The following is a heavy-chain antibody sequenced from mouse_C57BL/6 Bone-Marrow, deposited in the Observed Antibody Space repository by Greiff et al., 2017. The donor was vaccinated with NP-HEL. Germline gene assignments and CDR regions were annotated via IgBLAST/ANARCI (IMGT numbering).Heavy chain of an antibody. CDR2: IYPRSGNT. D-gene: IGHD1-1*01. Sequence: VQLQQSGAELARPGASVKLSCKASGYTFTSYGISWVKQRTGQGLEWIGEIYPRSGNTYYNEKFKGKATLTADKSSNTAYMELRSLTSEDSAVFFCARRRVDSEYCAMDYWGQGTLVTVSA. CDR1: GYTFTSYG. J-gene: IGHJ4*01. V-gene: IGHV1-81*01. CDR3: ARRRVDSEYCAMDY.